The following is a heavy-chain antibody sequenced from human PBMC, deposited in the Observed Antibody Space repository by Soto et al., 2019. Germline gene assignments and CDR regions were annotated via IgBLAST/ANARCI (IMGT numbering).Heavy chain of an antibody. CDR2: IYWHDDK. V-gene: IGHV2-5*01. CDR3: AHRQRDSGPHGDY. CDR1: LFSLNNREMG. Sequence: AALVNPTGRPALNCSSRLFSLNNREMGVDLLRQPPGKALEWLALIYWHDDKRYSPSLKNRLSVTNDDSKNQVVLSMTDMNPADTATYYCAHRQRDSGPHGDYWGKGILVRGSS. D-gene: IGHD3-10*01. J-gene: IGHJ4*02.